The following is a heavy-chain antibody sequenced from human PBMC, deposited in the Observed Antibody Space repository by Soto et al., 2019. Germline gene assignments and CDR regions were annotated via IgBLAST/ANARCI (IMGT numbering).Heavy chain of an antibody. J-gene: IGHJ3*02. CDR2: ISSSSSYI. CDR3: ARDLPTTFIQRQGADI. Sequence: EVQLVESGGGLVKPGGSLRLSCAASGFTFSSYSMNWVRQAPGKGLEWVSSISSSSSYIYYADSVKGRFTISRDNAKNSLYLQMNSLRAEDTAVYYCARDLPTTFIQRQGADIWGQGTMVTVSS. D-gene: IGHD1-1*01. CDR1: GFTFSSYS. V-gene: IGHV3-21*01.